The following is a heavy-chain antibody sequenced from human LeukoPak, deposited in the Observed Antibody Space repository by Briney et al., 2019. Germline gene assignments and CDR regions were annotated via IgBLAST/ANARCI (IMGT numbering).Heavy chain of an antibody. CDR2: IKQGGSEK. CDR3: AGSGLYEKWTDVDAFDI. J-gene: IGHJ3*02. V-gene: IGHV3-7*01. CDR1: GFTFSSYW. D-gene: IGHD2-8*01. Sequence: PGGSLRLSCAASGFTFSSYWMTWVRQAPGKGLEWVANIKQGGSEKHYVDSVKGRFTISRDNAKNSLYLQMNSLRAEDTAIYYCAGSGLYEKWTDVDAFDIWGQGTMVTVSS.